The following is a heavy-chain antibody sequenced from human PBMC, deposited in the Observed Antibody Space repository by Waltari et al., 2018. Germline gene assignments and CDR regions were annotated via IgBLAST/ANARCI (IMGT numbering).Heavy chain of an antibody. CDR2: ISGSSNTL. CDR3: VRENWQTTETAAFYYFDF. CDR1: GFFFSLYN. J-gene: IGHJ4*02. Sequence: EVQLVESGGGLVQPGGSQRLSCAASGFFFSLYNMNWVRRAPGKGVEWVSYISGSSNTLLCADSVKGRFTISRDNAKNSLYLQMHSLRAEDTAVYYCVRENWQTTETAAFYYFDFWGQGTLLTISS. D-gene: IGHD6-25*01. V-gene: IGHV3-48*04.